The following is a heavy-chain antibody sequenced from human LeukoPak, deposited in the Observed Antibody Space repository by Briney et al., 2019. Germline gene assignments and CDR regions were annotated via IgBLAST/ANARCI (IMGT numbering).Heavy chain of an antibody. CDR3: ARGPARGDTAIVPFDY. CDR1: GGSFSGYY. Sequence: PSETLSLTCAVYGGSFSGYYWSWIRQPPGKGLEWIGEINHSGSTNYNPSLKSRVTISVDTSKNQFSLKLSSVTAADTAVYYCARGPARGDTAIVPFDYWGQGTLVTVSS. J-gene: IGHJ4*02. CDR2: INHSGST. V-gene: IGHV4-34*01. D-gene: IGHD5-18*01.